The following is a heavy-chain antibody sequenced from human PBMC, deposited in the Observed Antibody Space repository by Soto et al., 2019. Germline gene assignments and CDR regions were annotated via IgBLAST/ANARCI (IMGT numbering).Heavy chain of an antibody. CDR3: AKATTNGGWFNPFDS. V-gene: IGHV3-23*01. Sequence: PGGYLRLSCAASGFSFVNYAMNWVRQAPGKGLEWVSGLSGSGTSTYYADSVKGRFTISGDNSRDTLFLQMNSLTADDTAVYYCAKATTNGGWFNPFDSWGQGALVTVSA. D-gene: IGHD6-19*01. CDR1: GFSFVNYA. CDR2: LSGSGTST. J-gene: IGHJ4*02.